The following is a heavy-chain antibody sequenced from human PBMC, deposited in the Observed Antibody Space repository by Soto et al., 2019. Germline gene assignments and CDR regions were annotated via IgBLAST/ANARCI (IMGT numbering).Heavy chain of an antibody. V-gene: IGHV1-2*04. Sequence: QVHLVQSGAEVTQPGASVKVSCTTSGYTFTGYNLHWVRQAPGQGLEWMGWINPKNGGTNRAQKLQGWVTMTRDASSSTVYMELSRLKSKDTAVYYCARSAGGYFDVWGNGTTVTFS. D-gene: IGHD5-18*01. CDR2: INPKNGGT. CDR1: GYTFTGYN. CDR3: ARSAGGYFDV. J-gene: IGHJ6*03.